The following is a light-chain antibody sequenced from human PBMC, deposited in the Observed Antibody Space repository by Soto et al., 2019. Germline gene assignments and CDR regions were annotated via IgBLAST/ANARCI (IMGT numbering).Light chain of an antibody. CDR2: EDN. J-gene: IGLJ2*01. V-gene: IGLV2-23*01. CDR1: SSDVGSYNL. Sequence: QSVLTQPASVSGSPGQSITISCTGTSSDVGSYNLVSWYQRHPDKAPKLMIYEDNRRPSGVSNRFSGSKSGNTASLTISGLQAEDEADYYCWSYAGSSTYVVFGGGTKLTVL. CDR3: WSYAGSSTYVV.